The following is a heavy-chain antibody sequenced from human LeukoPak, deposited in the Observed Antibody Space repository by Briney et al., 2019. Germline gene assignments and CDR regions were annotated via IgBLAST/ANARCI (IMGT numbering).Heavy chain of an antibody. J-gene: IGHJ5*01. CDR3: ARSPTAGPGIVGNWFDS. CDR2: ISWTLTTI. D-gene: IGHD1-26*01. Sequence: GGSLRLSCAAAGFTFSNHSVSWVRQAPGKGLEWISYISWTLTTIYYADSVKGRFTISRDNGKNSLYLQMNNLRGEDTAVYYCARSPTAGPGIVGNWFDSWGQGTLVTVSS. CDR1: GFTFSNHS. V-gene: IGHV3-48*01.